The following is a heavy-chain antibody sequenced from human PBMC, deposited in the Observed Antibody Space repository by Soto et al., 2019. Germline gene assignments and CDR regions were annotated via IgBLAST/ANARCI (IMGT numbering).Heavy chain of an antibody. CDR1: GGSISSGDFY. CDR2: IHYRGNT. D-gene: IGHD1-26*01. Sequence: PSETLSLTCTVSGGSISSGDFYWSWLRQHPGKGLEWIGYIHYRGNTYYNPSLKSRVTISVDTSANQFSLKLSSVTAADTAVYFCARVHSTTYYHYYIMDVWGKGTTVTVS. CDR3: ARVHSTTYYHYYIMDV. J-gene: IGHJ6*03. V-gene: IGHV4-31*03.